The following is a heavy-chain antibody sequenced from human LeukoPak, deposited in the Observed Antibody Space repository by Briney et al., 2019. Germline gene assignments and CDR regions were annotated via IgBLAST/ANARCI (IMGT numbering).Heavy chain of an antibody. CDR2: ISSSSSYI. D-gene: IGHD5-12*01. CDR1: GGSINSNFY. V-gene: IGHV3-21*01. J-gene: IGHJ6*04. Sequence: PSETLSLTCTVSGGSINSNFYYWGWVRQAPGKGLEWVSSISSSSSYIYYADSVKGRFTISRDNAKNSLYLQMNSLRAEDTAVYYCARDFVVATTQYYYYYGMDVWGKGTTVTVSS. CDR3: ARDFVVATTQYYYYYGMDV.